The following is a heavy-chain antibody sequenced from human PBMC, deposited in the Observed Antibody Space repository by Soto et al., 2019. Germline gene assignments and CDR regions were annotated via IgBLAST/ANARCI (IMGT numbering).Heavy chain of an antibody. D-gene: IGHD6-13*01. CDR2: IYYSGST. CDR3: ARDISGSWYAFDI. V-gene: IGHV4-31*03. Sequence: SSETLSLTCTVSGGSISSGGYYWSWIRQHPGKGLEWIGYIYYSGSTYYNPSLKSRVTISVDTSKNQFSLKLSSVTAADTAVYYCARDISGSWYAFDIWGQGTMVTVSS. J-gene: IGHJ3*02. CDR1: GGSISSGGYY.